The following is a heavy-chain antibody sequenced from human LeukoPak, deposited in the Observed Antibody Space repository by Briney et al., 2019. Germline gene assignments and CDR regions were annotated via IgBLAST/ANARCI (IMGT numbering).Heavy chain of an antibody. J-gene: IGHJ6*03. D-gene: IGHD2-21*02. CDR1: GGSFNGYY. CDR3: ARLVVTAPQNHYYIDV. V-gene: IGHV4-34*01. CDR2: INQIGTT. Sequence: SETLSLTCNVSGGSFNGYYWTWIRQPPGKGLEWIAEINQIGTTNHNPSLKSRLSVSTDTSKTSVTAADTALYYCARLVVTAPQNHYYIDVSGEGTTVTVSS.